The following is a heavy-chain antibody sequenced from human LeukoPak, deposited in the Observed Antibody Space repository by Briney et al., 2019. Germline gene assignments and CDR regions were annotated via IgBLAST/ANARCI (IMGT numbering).Heavy chain of an antibody. CDR3: VRDAWFGESRA. D-gene: IGHD3-10*01. CDR1: GFTFSSFW. J-gene: IGHJ4*02. CDR2: IKTDGSEK. Sequence: GRSLRLSCAASGFTFSSFWISWVRQAPGKGLEWVANIKTDGSEKYYVDSVKGRFTISRDNAKNSAYLQMNSLRVEDTAMYYCVRDAWFGESRAGGQGTLVTVSP. V-gene: IGHV3-7*01.